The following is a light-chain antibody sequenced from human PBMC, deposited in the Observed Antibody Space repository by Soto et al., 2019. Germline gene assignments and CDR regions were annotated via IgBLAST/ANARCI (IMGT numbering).Light chain of an antibody. CDR1: QSVTSSY. V-gene: IGKV3-20*01. Sequence: EIVLTQSPGTLSLSPGERATLSCRASQSVTSSYLAWYQQKPGQAPRLLIYGATSRATGFPDRFSGSGSGTDFTLTISRLEPEDFAVYYCQQYRSSPLTFGGGTKVEIK. J-gene: IGKJ4*01. CDR3: QQYRSSPLT. CDR2: GAT.